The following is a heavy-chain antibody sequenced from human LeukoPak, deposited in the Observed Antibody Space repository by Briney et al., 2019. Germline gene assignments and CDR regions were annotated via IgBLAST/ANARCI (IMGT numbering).Heavy chain of an antibody. CDR1: GGSISSSY. D-gene: IGHD2-15*01. V-gene: IGHV4-59*01. J-gene: IGHJ4*02. CDR2: IYYSGST. CDR3: ARAVVSATGPFDY. Sequence: PSETLSLTCTVSGGSISSSYWSWIRQPPGKGLEWIWYIYYSGSTNYNPSLKSRVTISVDTSKNQFSLKLSSVTAADTAVYYCARAVVSATGPFDYWSQGTLVTVSS.